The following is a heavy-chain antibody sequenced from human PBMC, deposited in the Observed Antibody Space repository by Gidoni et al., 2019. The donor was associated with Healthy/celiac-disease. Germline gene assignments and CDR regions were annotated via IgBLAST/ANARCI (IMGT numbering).Heavy chain of an antibody. CDR1: GFTFSSYA. V-gene: IGHV3-23*01. D-gene: IGHD2-8*02. CDR2: ISGSGGST. CDR3: AKGGNIVLVLYERSVGEEDAFDI. J-gene: IGHJ3*02. Sequence: EVQLLESGGGLVQPGGSLRLSCAASGFTFSSYALIWILQAPGKGLEWVSAISGSGGSTYYADSVKGRFTISRDNSKNTLYRQMNSLRAEDTAVYYCAKGGNIVLVLYERSVGEEDAFDIWGQGTMVTVSS.